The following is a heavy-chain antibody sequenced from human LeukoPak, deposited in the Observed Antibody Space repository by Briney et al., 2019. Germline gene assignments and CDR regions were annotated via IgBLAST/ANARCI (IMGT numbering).Heavy chain of an antibody. J-gene: IGHJ4*02. Sequence: ASVKVSCKASGYTFTSYAMHWVRQAPGQRLEWMGWISAYNGNTNYAQKLQGRVTMTTDTSTSTAYMELRSLRSDDTAVYYCARDVVVAATLFDYWGQGTLVTVSS. V-gene: IGHV1-18*01. CDR3: ARDVVVAATLFDY. CDR2: ISAYNGNT. D-gene: IGHD2-15*01. CDR1: GYTFTSYA.